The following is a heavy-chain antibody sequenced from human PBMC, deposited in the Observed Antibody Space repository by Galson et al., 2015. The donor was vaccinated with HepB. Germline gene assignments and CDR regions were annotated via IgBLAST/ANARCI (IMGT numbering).Heavy chain of an antibody. CDR1: GFTFSSYG. CDR3: AKDRLKDGYNVA. J-gene: IGHJ5*02. CDR2: ISYDGSNK. Sequence: SLRLSCAASGFTFSSYGMHWVRQAPGKGLEWVAVISYDGSNKYYADSVKGRFTISRDNSKNTLYLQMNSLRAEDTAVYYCAKDRLKDGYNVAWGQGTLVPVSS. V-gene: IGHV3-30*18. D-gene: IGHD5-24*01.